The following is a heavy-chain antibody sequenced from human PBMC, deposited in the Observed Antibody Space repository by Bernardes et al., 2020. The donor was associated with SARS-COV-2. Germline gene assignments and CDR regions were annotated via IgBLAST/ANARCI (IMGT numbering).Heavy chain of an antibody. Sequence: SATLSPTCTVSGGSIRAYYWSWFRQPPGQGLEWIGYLYYTGSTNYNPSLQSRVTISVDTSKNQFSLKLSSVTAADTAVYYCARGFDYWGQGILVTVSS. J-gene: IGHJ4*02. CDR3: ARGFDY. V-gene: IGHV4-59*01. CDR1: GGSIRAYY. CDR2: LYYTGST.